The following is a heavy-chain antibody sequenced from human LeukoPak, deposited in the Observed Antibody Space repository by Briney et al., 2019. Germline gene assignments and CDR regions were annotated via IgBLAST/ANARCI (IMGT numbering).Heavy chain of an antibody. CDR2: IYYSGST. CDR1: GGSISSYY. CDR3: ARRPPYSSGWYKTVGAPNWFDP. J-gene: IGHJ5*02. Sequence: SETLSLTCTVSGGSISSYYWSWIRQPPGKGLEWIGYIYYSGSTNYNPSLKSRVTISVDTSKNQFSLKLSSVTAADTAVYYCARRPPYSSGWYKTVGAPNWFDPWGQGTLVTVSS. D-gene: IGHD6-19*01. V-gene: IGHV4-59*12.